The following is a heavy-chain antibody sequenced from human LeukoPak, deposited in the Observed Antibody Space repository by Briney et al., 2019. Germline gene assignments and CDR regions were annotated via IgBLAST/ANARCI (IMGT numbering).Heavy chain of an antibody. Sequence: PGGSLRLSCAASGFSFSSDWMHWVRQVPGEGLVWVSRINSDGSSTAYADSVKGRFTTSRDNAKNTLYLQMNSLRAEDTALYYCTRVQAGRAGLMDVWGRGTTVTVSS. D-gene: IGHD6-13*01. CDR3: TRVQAGRAGLMDV. CDR1: GFSFSSDW. CDR2: INSDGSST. J-gene: IGHJ6*02. V-gene: IGHV3-74*01.